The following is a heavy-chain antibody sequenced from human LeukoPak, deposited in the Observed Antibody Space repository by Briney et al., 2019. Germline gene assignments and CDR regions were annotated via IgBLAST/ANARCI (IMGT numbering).Heavy chain of an antibody. CDR3: ARWSGSSWHPRYYYYGMDV. Sequence: GGSLRLSCAASGFTFSSYGMPWVRQAPGKGLEWVAVIWYDGSNKYYADSVKGRFTISRDNSKNTLYLQMNSLRAEDTAVYYCARWSGSSWHPRYYYYGMDVWGQGTTVTVSS. V-gene: IGHV3-33*01. CDR1: GFTFSSYG. J-gene: IGHJ6*02. CDR2: IWYDGSNK. D-gene: IGHD6-13*01.